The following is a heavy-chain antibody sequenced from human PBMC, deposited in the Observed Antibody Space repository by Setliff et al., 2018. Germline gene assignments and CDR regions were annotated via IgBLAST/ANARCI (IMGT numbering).Heavy chain of an antibody. Sequence: GASVKVSCKASGYTFTNYGITWVRQAPGQGLEWVGWISPYTGNTYYAPRLQDRVTLTADTSTNTAYMELRSLISDDTAVYYCSRLVRYCTQRACQRTQDADLWGQGTRVTVSS. CDR3: SRLVRYCTQRACQRTQDADL. CDR1: GYTFTNYG. J-gene: IGHJ5*02. V-gene: IGHV1-18*01. CDR2: ISPYTGNT. D-gene: IGHD2-8*01.